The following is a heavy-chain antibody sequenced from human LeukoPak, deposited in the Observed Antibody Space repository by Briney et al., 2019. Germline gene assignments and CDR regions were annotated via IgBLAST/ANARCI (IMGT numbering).Heavy chain of an antibody. J-gene: IGHJ3*02. Sequence: GRSLRLSCAASGFTFSDYYMSWVRQAPGKGLEWVSYISSSGSTIYYADSVKGRFTISRDNAKNSLYLQMHSLRAEDTAVYYCARAAMIVVVTSDAFDIWGQGTMVTVSS. CDR2: ISSSGSTI. D-gene: IGHD3-22*01. CDR1: GFTFSDYY. CDR3: ARAAMIVVVTSDAFDI. V-gene: IGHV3-11*01.